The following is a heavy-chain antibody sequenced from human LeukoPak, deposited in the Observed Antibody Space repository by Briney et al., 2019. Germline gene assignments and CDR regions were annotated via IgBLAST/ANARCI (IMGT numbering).Heavy chain of an antibody. CDR2: INPNSGGT. J-gene: IGHJ4*02. Sequence: ASVKVSCKASGYTFTGYYMHWVRQAPGQGLEWMGRINPNSGGTNYAQKFQGWVTMTRDTSISTAYMELSRLRSDDTAVYYCARAKSSYGVTDYWGQGTLVTVSS. D-gene: IGHD4-17*01. CDR1: GYTFTGYY. CDR3: ARAKSSYGVTDY. V-gene: IGHV1-2*04.